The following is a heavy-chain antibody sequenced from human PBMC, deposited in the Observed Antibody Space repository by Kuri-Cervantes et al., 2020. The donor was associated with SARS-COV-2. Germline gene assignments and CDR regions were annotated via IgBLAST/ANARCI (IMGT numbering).Heavy chain of an antibody. D-gene: IGHD6-19*01. J-gene: IGHJ4*02. CDR1: GFTFDDYG. V-gene: IGHV3-20*04. CDR2: INWNGGCT. Sequence: GGSLRLSCAASGFTFDDYGMSWVRQAPGKGLEWVSGINWNGGCTGYADSVKGRFTISRDNAKNSLYLQMNSLRAEDTALYYCARGGYSSGWFAYYFDYWGQGTLVTVSS. CDR3: ARGGYSSGWFAYYFDY.